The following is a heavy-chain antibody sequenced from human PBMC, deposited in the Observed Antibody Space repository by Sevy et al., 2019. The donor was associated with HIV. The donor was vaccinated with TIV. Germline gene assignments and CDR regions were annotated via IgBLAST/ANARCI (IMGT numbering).Heavy chain of an antibody. CDR1: GFTFSSHS. D-gene: IGHD4-4*01. V-gene: IGHV3-48*02. Sequence: GGSLRLSCAASGFTFSSHSMNWVRQTPGKGLEWISYISGTGNTIYYADSVKGRFTISRDKAKNSIYLHMKSLRDEDPAIYYCARVPPYDDSNVSDFWGQGSLVTVSS. CDR2: ISGTGNTI. CDR3: ARVPPYDDSNVSDF. J-gene: IGHJ4*02.